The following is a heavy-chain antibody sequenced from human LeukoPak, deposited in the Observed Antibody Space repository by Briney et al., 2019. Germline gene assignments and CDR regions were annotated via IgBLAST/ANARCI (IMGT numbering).Heavy chain of an antibody. V-gene: IGHV1-18*04. CDR1: GYSFTGYG. CDR3: ARALYKGWYVDF. J-gene: IGHJ4*02. D-gene: IGHD2-15*01. Sequence: ASVKVSCKASGYSFTGYGISWVRQAPGQGLEWMGSISPYNGNTKYAERFQDRFIMTTDTSTNTAYMELRSLRSDDTAVYYCARALYKGWYVDFWGQGTLVAVSA. CDR2: ISPYNGNT.